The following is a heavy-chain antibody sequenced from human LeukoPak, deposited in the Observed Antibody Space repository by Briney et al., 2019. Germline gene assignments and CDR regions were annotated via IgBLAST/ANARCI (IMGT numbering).Heavy chain of an antibody. CDR1: VFTFSSYA. V-gene: IGHV3-23*01. CDR3: AKDTGQLPLRTFDY. CDR2: ISYSGGTK. D-gene: IGHD3-16*02. Sequence: GGSLRLSCAASVFTFSSYAMAGVRQAPGRGLEWVSGISYSGGTKYYADSVKGRFTISRDNSKNTLYLQMSSLRAEDTAVYYCAKDTGQLPLRTFDYWGQGTLVTVSS. J-gene: IGHJ4*02.